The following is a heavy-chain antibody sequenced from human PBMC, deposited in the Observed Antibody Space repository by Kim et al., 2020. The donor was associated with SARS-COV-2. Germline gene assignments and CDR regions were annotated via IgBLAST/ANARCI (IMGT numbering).Heavy chain of an antibody. CDR3: ARHAAVTNSGAFDI. J-gene: IGHJ3*02. D-gene: IGHD4-17*01. CDR2: IYPGDSDT. CDR1: GYSFTSYW. Sequence: GESLEISCKGSGYSFTSYWIGWVRQMPGKGLEWMGIIYPGDSDTRYSPSFQGQVTISADKSISTDYLQWSSLKASDTAMYYCARHAAVTNSGAFDIWGQGTMVTVSS. V-gene: IGHV5-51*01.